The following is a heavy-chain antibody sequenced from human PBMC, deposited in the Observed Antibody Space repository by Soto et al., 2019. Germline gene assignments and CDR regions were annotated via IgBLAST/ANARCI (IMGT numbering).Heavy chain of an antibody. D-gene: IGHD3-16*02. CDR2: IYTGDNT. Sequence: EVQLVETGGGLIQPGESLRLSCAASGFTVSNNIMSWVRQAPGKGLEWVSVIYTGDNTYYADSVKGRFTISRDNSKNTLYLQMKSLRAEDTAVYYCAKDLPYDYVWGSYRPIFYYYGMDVWGQGTTVTVSS. J-gene: IGHJ6*02. CDR1: GFTVSNNI. V-gene: IGHV3-53*02. CDR3: AKDLPYDYVWGSYRPIFYYYGMDV.